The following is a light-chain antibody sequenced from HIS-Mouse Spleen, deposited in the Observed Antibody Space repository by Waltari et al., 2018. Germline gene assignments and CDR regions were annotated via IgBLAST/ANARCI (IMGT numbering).Light chain of an antibody. J-gene: IGKJ1*01. CDR2: LGS. CDR3: MQALQTPRT. CDR1: QSLLHSNGYNY. V-gene: IGKV2-28*01. Sequence: DIVLTQSPLSLPVTPGEPASISCRYSQSLLHSNGYNYLDWYLQKPGQSPQHLIYLGSNRASGVPDRFSGSGSGTDFTLKISRVEAEDVGVYYCMQALQTPRTFGQGTKVEIK.